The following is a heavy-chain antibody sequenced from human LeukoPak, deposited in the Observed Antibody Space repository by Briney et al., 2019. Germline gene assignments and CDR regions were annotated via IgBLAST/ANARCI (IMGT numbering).Heavy chain of an antibody. D-gene: IGHD2-2*01. CDR1: GGSISSYY. CDR3: ARRSEVPAALYYYYYYMDV. V-gene: IGHV4-4*07. J-gene: IGHJ6*03. Sequence: NPSETLSLTCTVSGGSISSYYWNWIRQPAGKGLEWIGRIDSRGTTNYNPSLKTRLTMSVDTSKNQFSLKLSSVTAADTAVYYCARRSEVPAALYYYYYYMDVWGKGTTVTVSS. CDR2: IDSRGTT.